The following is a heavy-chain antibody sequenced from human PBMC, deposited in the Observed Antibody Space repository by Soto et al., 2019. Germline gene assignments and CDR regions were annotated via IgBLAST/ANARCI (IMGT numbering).Heavy chain of an antibody. CDR3: ARGGGIAAAEYYYYMDV. V-gene: IGHV3-7*01. D-gene: IGHD6-13*01. Sequence: GSLRLSCAASGFTFSIYAMSWVRQAPGKGLEWVANIKQDGSEKYYVDSVKGRFTISRDNAKNSLYLQMNSLRAEDTAVYYCARGGGIAAAEYYYYMDVWGKGTTVTVSS. CDR2: IKQDGSEK. CDR1: GFTFSIYA. J-gene: IGHJ6*03.